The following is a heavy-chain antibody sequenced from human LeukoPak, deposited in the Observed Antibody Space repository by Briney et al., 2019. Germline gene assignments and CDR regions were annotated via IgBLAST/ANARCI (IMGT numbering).Heavy chain of an antibody. V-gene: IGHV3-23*01. CDR2: VSASGGTA. CDR3: ARAIRLTGGLYYFDY. J-gene: IGHJ4*02. Sequence: GGSLRLSCAASGFTFNTFSMSWVRQAPGKGLEWVAAVSASGGTAYYADSVKGRFTISRDNSKNTLYLQMNSLRPEDTAVFYCARAIRLTGGLYYFDYWGQGTLVTVSS. CDR1: GFTFNTFS. D-gene: IGHD1-20*01.